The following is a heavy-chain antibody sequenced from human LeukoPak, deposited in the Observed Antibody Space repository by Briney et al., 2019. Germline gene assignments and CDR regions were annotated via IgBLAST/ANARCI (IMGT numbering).Heavy chain of an antibody. V-gene: IGHV7-4-1*02. CDR1: GYTFTSYA. Sequence: APVKVSCKASGYTFTSYAMNWVRQAPGQGLEWMGWINTNTGNPTYAQGFTGRFVFSLDTSVSTAYLQISSLKAEDTAVYYCARLRFRIYGSGSYLLVRVPRYNWFDPWGQGTLVTVSS. D-gene: IGHD3-10*01. CDR2: INTNTGNP. J-gene: IGHJ5*02. CDR3: ARLRFRIYGSGSYLLVRVPRYNWFDP.